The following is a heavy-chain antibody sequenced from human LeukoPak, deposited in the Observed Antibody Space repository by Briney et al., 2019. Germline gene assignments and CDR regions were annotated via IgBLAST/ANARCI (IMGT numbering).Heavy chain of an antibody. Sequence: GESLKISCKGSGYRFTSDWIGWVRQMPGKGLEWMGIIYPGDSDTRYSPSFQGQVTISADKSVNTAYLQWSSLKASDTAMYYCARLSGRVVCSAGSCYIDSWGQGTLVTVSS. V-gene: IGHV5-51*01. CDR3: ARLSGRVVCSAGSCYIDS. J-gene: IGHJ4*02. CDR2: IYPGDSDT. D-gene: IGHD2-15*01. CDR1: GYRFTSDW.